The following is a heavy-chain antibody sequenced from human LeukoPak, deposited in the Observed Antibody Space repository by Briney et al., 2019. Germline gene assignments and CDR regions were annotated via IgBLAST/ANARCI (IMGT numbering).Heavy chain of an antibody. CDR3: ARISQRVDY. V-gene: IGHV1-2*02. CDR1: GYTSTGYY. CDR2: INPNSGGT. D-gene: IGHD6-25*01. J-gene: IGHJ4*02. Sequence: ASVKVSCKASGYTSTGYYMHWVRQAPGQGLEWMGWINPNSGGTNYAQKFQGRVTMTRDTSISTAYMELSRLRSDDTAAYYCARISQRVDYWGQGTLVTVSS.